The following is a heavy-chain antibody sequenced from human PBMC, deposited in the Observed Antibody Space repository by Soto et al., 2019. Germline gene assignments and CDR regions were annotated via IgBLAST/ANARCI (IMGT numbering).Heavy chain of an antibody. V-gene: IGHV1-3*01. CDR3: ARIRARVIHNALAI. CDR1: GYTFTSYA. J-gene: IGHJ3*02. CDR2: INAGNGNT. Sequence: ASVKVSCKASGYTFTSYAMYWVRQAPGQRLEWMGWINAGNGNTKYSQKFQGRVTITRDTSASTAYMELSSLRSEDTAVDYCARIRARVIHNALAIWGQGTLDPGSS.